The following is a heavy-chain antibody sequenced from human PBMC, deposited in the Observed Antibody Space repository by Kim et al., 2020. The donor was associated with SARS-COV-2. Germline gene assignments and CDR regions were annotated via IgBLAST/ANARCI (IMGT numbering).Heavy chain of an antibody. CDR2: NVNT. CDR3: ARGRTLDY. J-gene: IGHJ4*02. D-gene: IGHD1-1*01. Sequence: NVNTNYAQKFQGIVTMTTDTSTTTVYMDLRSLKSDDTAVYYCARGRTLDYWGQGTLVTVSS. V-gene: IGHV1-18*01.